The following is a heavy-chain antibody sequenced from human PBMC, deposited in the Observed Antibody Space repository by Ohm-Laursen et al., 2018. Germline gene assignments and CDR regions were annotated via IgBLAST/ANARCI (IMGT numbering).Heavy chain of an antibody. D-gene: IGHD6-13*01. Sequence: ASVKVSCNASGYSFNSNHMQWLRQAPGQGLEWMGIIKSTDDTRTYAQKFQGRVTMTKDRSTSTVYMELSSLRSDDTAVYYCARENSRSLDYWGQGTLVTVSS. CDR3: ARENSRSLDY. J-gene: IGHJ4*01. CDR2: IKSTDDTR. CDR1: GYSFNSNH. V-gene: IGHV1-46*02.